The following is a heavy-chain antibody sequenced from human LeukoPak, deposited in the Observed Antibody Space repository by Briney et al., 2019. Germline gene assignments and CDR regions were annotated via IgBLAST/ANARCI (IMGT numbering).Heavy chain of an antibody. V-gene: IGHV3-21*01. D-gene: IGHD2-21*01. CDR1: GFTFSSYS. CDR3: ARGPIGHLRVYYFDY. Sequence: PGGSLRLSCAASGFTFSSYSMNWVRQAPGKGLEWVSSISSSSSYIYYADSVKGRFTISRDNAKNSLYLQMNSLRAEDTAVYYCARGPIGHLRVYYFDYWGQXTXVTVSS. CDR2: ISSSSSYI. J-gene: IGHJ4*02.